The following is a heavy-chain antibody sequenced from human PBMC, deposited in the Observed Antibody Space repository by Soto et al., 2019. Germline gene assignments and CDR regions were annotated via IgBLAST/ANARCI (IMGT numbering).Heavy chain of an antibody. CDR2: ITHSGST. Sequence: QVQLQQWGAGLLKPSETLSLTCAINGGSFSAYYWIWIRQPPGKGLQWTGEITHSGSTNYKPSLKSPATLSVDKSKNQFSLMLSSVTAADTAEYYCATVSRYVTMVRGVNCWFDPWGKETLVTVSS. CDR3: ATVSRYVTMVRGVNCWFDP. J-gene: IGHJ5*02. V-gene: IGHV4-34*01. CDR1: GGSFSAYY. D-gene: IGHD3-10*01.